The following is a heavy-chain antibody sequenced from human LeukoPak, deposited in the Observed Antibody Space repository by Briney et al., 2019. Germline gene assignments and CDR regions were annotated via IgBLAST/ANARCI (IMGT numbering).Heavy chain of an antibody. D-gene: IGHD3-22*01. CDR2: IYYSEST. V-gene: IGHV4-59*01. CDR3: ARGSWYYYDSSVEFFDY. CDR1: GVSISSYY. J-gene: IGHJ4*02. Sequence: PSETLSLTCTVSGVSISSYYWSWIRQPPGKGLEWIGCIYYSESTNYNPSLKSRVTISVDTSKNQFSLKLSSVTAADTAVYYCARGSWYYYDSSVEFFDYWGQGTLVTVSS.